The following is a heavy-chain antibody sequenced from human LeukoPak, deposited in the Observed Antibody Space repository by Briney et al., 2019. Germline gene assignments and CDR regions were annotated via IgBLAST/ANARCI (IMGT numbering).Heavy chain of an antibody. CDR1: GFTFSSYG. D-gene: IGHD5-18*01. CDR2: IRYDGSNK. CDR3: AKEYSYGKYYFDY. V-gene: IGHV3-30*02. Sequence: GGSLRLSCAASGFTFSSYGMHWVRQAPGKGLEWVAFIRYDGSNKYYADSVKGRFTISRDNSNNTLYLQMNSLRAEDTAVYYCAKEYSYGKYYFDYWGQGTLVTVSS. J-gene: IGHJ4*02.